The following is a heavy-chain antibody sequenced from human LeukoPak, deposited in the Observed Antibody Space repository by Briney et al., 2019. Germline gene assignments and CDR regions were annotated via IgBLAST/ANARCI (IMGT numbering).Heavy chain of an antibody. V-gene: IGHV4-34*01. CDR3: ARGRITMVRGVISYYYYYYGMDV. J-gene: IGHJ6*02. Sequence: SETLSLTCAVYGGSFSGYYWSWIRQPPGKGLEWIGEINHSGSTNYNTSLKSRVTISVDTSKNQFSLKLSSVTAADTAVYYCARGRITMVRGVISYYYYYYGMDVWGQGTTVTVSS. D-gene: IGHD3-10*01. CDR1: GGSFSGYY. CDR2: INHSGST.